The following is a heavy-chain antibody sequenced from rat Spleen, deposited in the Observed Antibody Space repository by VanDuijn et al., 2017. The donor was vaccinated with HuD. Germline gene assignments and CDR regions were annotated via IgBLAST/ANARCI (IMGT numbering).Heavy chain of an antibody. V-gene: IGHV5-20*01. CDR2: ISYDGGST. J-gene: IGHJ3*01. D-gene: IGHD1-4*01. CDR3: TRGFEYNYDWYAY. CDR1: GFTFSNYG. Sequence: EVQLVESGGGLVQPGRSLKLSCAASGFTFSNYGMAWVRQAPKKGLEWVAYISYDGGSTYYRDSVKGRFTISRDNAKSTLYLQMNGLRSEDTATYYCTRGFEYNYDWYAYWGQGTLVTVSS.